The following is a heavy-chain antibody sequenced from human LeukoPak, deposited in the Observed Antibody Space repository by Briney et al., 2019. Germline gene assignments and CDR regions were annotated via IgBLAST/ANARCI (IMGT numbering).Heavy chain of an antibody. V-gene: IGHV3-23*01. CDR1: GFTFSSYA. Sequence: GGSLRLSCAASGFTFSSYAMSWVRQAPGKGLEWVSGVSGSGSSTYYADSVKGRFTISRDNSKNTLYLQMNSLRAEDTAVYFCAKGGHSSGWYYFDYWGQGTLSPSPQ. CDR2: VSGSGSST. D-gene: IGHD6-19*01. J-gene: IGHJ4*02. CDR3: AKGGHSSGWYYFDY.